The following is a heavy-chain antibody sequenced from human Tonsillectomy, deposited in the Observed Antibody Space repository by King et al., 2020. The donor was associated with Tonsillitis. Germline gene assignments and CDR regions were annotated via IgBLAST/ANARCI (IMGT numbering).Heavy chain of an antibody. CDR2: IYWDDEK. Sequence: TLQESGQALVKPTQTLTLTCTFSGFSLSSGVAVGWIRHPPGKALQWLALIYWDDEKRYSPSLKSRLTITKDTSKNQVVLIMTNMDPEDTATYYCARTGDPWFDLWGQGTLVTVSS. CDR3: ARTGDPWFDL. J-gene: IGHJ5*02. V-gene: IGHV2-5*02. D-gene: IGHD7-27*01. CDR1: GFSLSSGVA.